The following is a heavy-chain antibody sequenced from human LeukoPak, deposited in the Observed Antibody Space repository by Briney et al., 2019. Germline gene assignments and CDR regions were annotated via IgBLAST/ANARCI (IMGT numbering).Heavy chain of an antibody. D-gene: IGHD6-13*01. Sequence: PSETLSLTCAVYGGSFSGYYWSWIRQPPGKGLEWIGYIYYSGSTNYNPSLKSRVTISVDTSKNQFSLKLSSVTAADTAVYYCARDPSSSWYLAGYYGMDVWGQGTTVTVSS. CDR3: ARDPSSSWYLAGYYGMDV. CDR2: IYYSGST. CDR1: GGSFSGYY. J-gene: IGHJ6*02. V-gene: IGHV4-59*01.